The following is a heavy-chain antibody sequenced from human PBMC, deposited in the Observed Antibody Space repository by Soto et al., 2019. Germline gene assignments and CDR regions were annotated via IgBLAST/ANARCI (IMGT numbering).Heavy chain of an antibody. J-gene: IGHJ5*02. CDR2: MNPNSGNT. CDR3: ARGRIQLWSRFNWFDP. CDR1: GYTFTSYD. D-gene: IGHD5-18*01. Sequence: GASVKVSCKASGYTFTSYDINWVRQATGQGLEWMGWMNPNSGNTGYAQKFQGRVTMTRNTSISTAYMELSSLRSEDTAVYYCARGRIQLWSRFNWFDPWGQGTLVTVSS. V-gene: IGHV1-8*01.